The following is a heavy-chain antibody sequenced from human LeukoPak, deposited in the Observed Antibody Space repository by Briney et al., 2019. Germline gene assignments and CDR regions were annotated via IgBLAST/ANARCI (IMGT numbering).Heavy chain of an antibody. J-gene: IGHJ4*02. D-gene: IGHD3-22*01. Sequence: GGSLRLSCAASGFTFSSYSMNWVRQAPGKGLEWVSSISSSSSYIYYADSVKGRFTISRDNAKNSLYLQMNSLRAEDTAVYYCASHKPVTYYYDSSGYYYVWGQGTLVTVPS. CDR2: ISSSSSYI. CDR1: GFTFSSYS. CDR3: ASHKPVTYYYDSSGYYYV. V-gene: IGHV3-21*01.